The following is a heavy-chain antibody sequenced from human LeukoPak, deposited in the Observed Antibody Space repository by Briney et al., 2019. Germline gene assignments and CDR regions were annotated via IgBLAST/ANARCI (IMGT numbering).Heavy chain of an antibody. V-gene: IGHV3-23*01. D-gene: IGHD3-16*01. J-gene: IGHJ4*02. CDR1: GFTFSSYA. CDR3: AKGYYDYVWGSYYFDY. CDR2: ISGSGGST. Sequence: KSGGSLRLSCAASGFTFSSYAMSWVRQAPGKGLEWVSAISGSGGSTYYADSVKDRFTISRDNSRDTLYLQMNSLRAEDTAVYYCAKGYYDYVWGSYYFDYWGQGTLVTVSS.